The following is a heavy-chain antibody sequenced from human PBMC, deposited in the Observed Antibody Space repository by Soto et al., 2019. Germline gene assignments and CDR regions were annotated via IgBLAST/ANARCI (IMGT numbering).Heavy chain of an antibody. Sequence: GGSLRLSCAASGFTFSSYAMHWVRQAPGKGLEWVAVISYDGSNKYYADSVKGRFTISRDNSKNTLYLQMNSLRAEDTAVYYCARDIGEGGDYADYYYYYGMDVWGQGTTVTVSS. CDR1: GFTFSSYA. CDR2: ISYDGSNK. D-gene: IGHD4-17*01. CDR3: ARDIGEGGDYADYYYYYGMDV. J-gene: IGHJ6*02. V-gene: IGHV3-30-3*01.